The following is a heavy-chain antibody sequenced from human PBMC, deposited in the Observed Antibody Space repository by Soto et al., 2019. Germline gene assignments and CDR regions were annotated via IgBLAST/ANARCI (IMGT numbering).Heavy chain of an antibody. V-gene: IGHV4-30-4*01. D-gene: IGHD3-22*01. J-gene: IGHJ4*02. CDR1: GGSISSGDYF. CDR2: IYYSGST. Sequence: PSETLSLTCTVSGGSISSGDYFWSWIRQPPGKGLEWIGYIYYSGSTNCNPSLKSRVTISVDTSKNQFSLKLSSVTAADTAVYYCARQKSDSSGYHIDYWGQGTLVTVSS. CDR3: ARQKSDSSGYHIDY.